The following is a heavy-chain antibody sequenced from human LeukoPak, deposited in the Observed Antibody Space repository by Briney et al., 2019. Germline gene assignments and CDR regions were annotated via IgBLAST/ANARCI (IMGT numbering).Heavy chain of an antibody. CDR3: ARGPVYSSGLSDD. CDR1: GFTFSSYS. CDR2: ISSSSSYI. V-gene: IGHV3-21*01. J-gene: IGHJ4*02. D-gene: IGHD6-19*01. Sequence: PGGSLRLSCAASGFTFSSYSMNWVSQAPGKGLEWVSSISSSSSYIYYADSVKGRFTISRDNAKNSLCLQMNSLRAEDTAVYYCARGPVYSSGLSDDWGQGTLVTVSS.